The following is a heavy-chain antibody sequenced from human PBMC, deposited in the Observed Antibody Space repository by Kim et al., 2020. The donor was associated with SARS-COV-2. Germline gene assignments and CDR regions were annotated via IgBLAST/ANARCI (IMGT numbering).Heavy chain of an antibody. V-gene: IGHV1-18*04. J-gene: IGHJ5*02. Sequence: ASVKVSCKASGYTFTSYGISWVRQAPGQGLEWMGWISAYNGNTNYAQKLQGRVTMTTDTSTSTAYMELRSLRSDDTAVYYCARDHIGSSWSNWFDPWGQGTLVTVSS. CDR3: ARDHIGSSWSNWFDP. D-gene: IGHD6-13*01. CDR1: GYTFTSYG. CDR2: ISAYNGNT.